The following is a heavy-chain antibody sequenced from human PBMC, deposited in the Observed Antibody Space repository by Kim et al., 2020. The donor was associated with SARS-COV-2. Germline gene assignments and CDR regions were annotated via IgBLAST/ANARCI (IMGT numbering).Heavy chain of an antibody. CDR3: AKDLGFTMVRGSSYGMDV. V-gene: IGHV3-23*03. Sequence: VKGRFNISRDKSKKTLYLQMNSLRAEDTAVYYCAKDLGFTMVRGSSYGMDVWGQGTTVTVSS. J-gene: IGHJ6*02. D-gene: IGHD3-10*01.